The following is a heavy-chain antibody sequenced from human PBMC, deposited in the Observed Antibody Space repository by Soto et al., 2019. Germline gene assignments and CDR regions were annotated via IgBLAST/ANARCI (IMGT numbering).Heavy chain of an antibody. J-gene: IGHJ4*02. CDR1: GGSISNHY. V-gene: IGHV4-59*11. CDR2: IYYNGNT. Sequence: QVQLQESGPGLVKPSETLSLTCSVSGGSISNHYWSWIRQPPGKGLEWIGYIYYNGNTNYNPSLKSRVTMSVVTASNQLCLEFTTVTAADAAVSYCTRANWYSEYWGQGTLVTFSS. D-gene: IGHD1-7*01. CDR3: TRANWYSEY.